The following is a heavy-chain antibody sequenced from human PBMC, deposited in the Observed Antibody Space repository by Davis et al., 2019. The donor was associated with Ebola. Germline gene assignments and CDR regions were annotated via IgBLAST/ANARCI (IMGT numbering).Heavy chain of an antibody. Sequence: GESLKISCTASGFTFGDYAMSWVRQPPGKGLEWVGFIRSKAYGGTTEYAASVKGRFTISRDDSKSIAYLQMNSLKTGDTAVYYCTRDKGHYYYGMDVWGQGTTVTVSS. CDR2: IRSKAYGGTT. J-gene: IGHJ6*02. CDR1: GFTFGDYA. V-gene: IGHV3-49*04. CDR3: TRDKGHYYYGMDV.